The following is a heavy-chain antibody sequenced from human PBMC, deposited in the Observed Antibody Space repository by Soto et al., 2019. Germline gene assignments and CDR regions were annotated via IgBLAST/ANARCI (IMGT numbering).Heavy chain of an antibody. CDR2: INAGYGNT. V-gene: IGHV1-3*01. Sequence: ASVKVSCKASGYTFSSYAMHWVRQAPGQRLEWMGWINAGYGNTKSSQKFQDRVTISRDTSASTAYMELTSPRSEETAVYYCARDTGDGTFDFWGQGTLVTVSS. CDR1: GYTFSSYA. CDR3: ARDTGDGTFDF. D-gene: IGHD7-27*01. J-gene: IGHJ4*02.